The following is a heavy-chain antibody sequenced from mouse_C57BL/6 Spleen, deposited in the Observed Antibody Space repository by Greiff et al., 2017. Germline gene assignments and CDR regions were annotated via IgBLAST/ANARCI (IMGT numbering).Heavy chain of an antibody. CDR1: GYTFTDYY. J-gene: IGHJ3*01. V-gene: IGHV1-26*01. D-gene: IGHD1-1*01. CDR3: ARHGSSPWFAY. CDR2: INPNNGGT. Sequence: VQLQQSGPELVKPGASVKISCKASGYTFTDYYMNWVKQSHGKSLEWIGDINPNNGGTSYNQKFKGKATLTVDKSSSTAYMELRSLTSEDSAVYYCARHGSSPWFAYWGQGTLVTVSA.